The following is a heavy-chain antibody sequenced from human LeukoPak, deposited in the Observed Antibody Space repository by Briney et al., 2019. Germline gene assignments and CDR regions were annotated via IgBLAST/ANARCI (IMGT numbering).Heavy chain of an antibody. D-gene: IGHD3-22*01. CDR2: ISSSSSYI. V-gene: IGHV3-21*01. CDR1: GFTFSSYS. Sequence: GVSLRLYCAGSGFTFSSYSMRWVRQAPGKGREWVSSISSSSSYIFYADSVKGRFTISRDNAKNSLYLQMNSLRAEDTAVYYCARVGDSSGYFYYYYGMDVWGQGTTVTVSS. CDR3: ARVGDSSGYFYYYYGMDV. J-gene: IGHJ6*02.